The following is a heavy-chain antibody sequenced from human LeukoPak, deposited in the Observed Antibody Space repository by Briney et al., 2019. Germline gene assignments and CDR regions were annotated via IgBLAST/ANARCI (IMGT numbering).Heavy chain of an antibody. Sequence: GGSLRLSCAASGFTFSSYEMNWVRQAPGQGLEWVSYISSSGSTIYYADSVKGRFTISRDNAKNSLYLQMNSLRAEDTAVYYCARAGCSSTSCPYYYYYYYMDVWGKGTTVTVSS. D-gene: IGHD2-2*01. J-gene: IGHJ6*03. CDR1: GFTFSSYE. V-gene: IGHV3-48*03. CDR2: ISSSGSTI. CDR3: ARAGCSSTSCPYYYYYYYMDV.